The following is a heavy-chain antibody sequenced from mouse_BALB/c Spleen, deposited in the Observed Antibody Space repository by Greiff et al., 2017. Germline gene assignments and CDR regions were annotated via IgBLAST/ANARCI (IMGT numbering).Heavy chain of an antibody. D-gene: IGHD3-2*02. J-gene: IGHJ3*01. V-gene: IGHV5-17*02. CDR2: ISSGSSTI. CDR1: GFTFSSFG. CDR3: ARQEATAWFAY. Sequence: EVQLVESGGGLVQPGGSRKLSCAASGFTFSSFGMHWVRQAPEKGLEWVAYISSGSSTIYYADTVKGRFTISRDNAKNTLYLQMSSLKSEDTAMYYCARQEATAWFAYWGQGTLVTVSA.